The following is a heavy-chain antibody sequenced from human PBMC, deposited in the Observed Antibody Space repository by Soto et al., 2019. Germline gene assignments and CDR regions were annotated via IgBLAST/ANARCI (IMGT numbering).Heavy chain of an antibody. CDR1: GYTFTSYY. J-gene: IGHJ4*02. D-gene: IGHD2-15*01. CDR2: INPSGGST. Sequence: ASVKVSCKASGYTFTSYYMHWVRQAPGQGLEWMGIINPSGGSTSYAQKFQGRVTMTRDTSTSTVYMELSSLRSEDTAVYYCARGYCSGGSCYSVDDWGPGTLVTVFS. CDR3: ARGYCSGGSCYSVDD. V-gene: IGHV1-46*03.